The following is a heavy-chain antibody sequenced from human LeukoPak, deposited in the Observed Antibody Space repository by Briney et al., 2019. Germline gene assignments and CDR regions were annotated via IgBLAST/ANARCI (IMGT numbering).Heavy chain of an antibody. CDR1: GYTLTELS. CDR3: ATSTYYDYVWGSYRLGT. D-gene: IGHD3-16*01. Sequence: ASVKVSFTVSGYTLTELSMHWVRQAPGKGLEWMGGFDPEDGETIYAKKFQGRVNMTEDTSTDTAYMELSSLRSEDTAVYYCATSTYYDYVWGSYRLGTWGQGTLVTVSS. J-gene: IGHJ5*02. V-gene: IGHV1-24*01. CDR2: FDPEDGET.